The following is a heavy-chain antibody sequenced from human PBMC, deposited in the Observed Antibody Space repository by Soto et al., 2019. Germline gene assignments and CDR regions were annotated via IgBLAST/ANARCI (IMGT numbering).Heavy chain of an antibody. V-gene: IGHV4-34*01. D-gene: IGHD3-16*02. CDR3: ARGKLSDYVWGSYRYHFDY. Sequence: SETLSLTCAVYGGSFSGYYWSWIRQPPGKGLEWIGEINHSGSTNYNPSLKSRVTISVDTSKNQFSLKLSSVAAADTAVYYCARGKLSDYVWGSYRYHFDYWGQGTVVTVSS. CDR2: INHSGST. CDR1: GGSFSGYY. J-gene: IGHJ4*02.